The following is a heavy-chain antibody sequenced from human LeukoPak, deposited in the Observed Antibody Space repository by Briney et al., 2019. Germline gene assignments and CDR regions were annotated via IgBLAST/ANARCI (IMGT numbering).Heavy chain of an antibody. CDR3: TRDHRDDWNPGYYFDY. J-gene: IGHJ4*02. D-gene: IGHD1-1*01. CDR2: IKTQVYGGTT. V-gene: IGHV3-49*04. Sequence: GGSLRLSCTTSGFPFCDFAMNWVRQAPGKGLEWVGFIKTQVYGGTTEYGASVKGRFTISRDDSRAIAYLQMNSLKTEDTAVYFCTRDHRDDWNPGYYFDYWGQGALVTVSS. CDR1: GFPFCDFA.